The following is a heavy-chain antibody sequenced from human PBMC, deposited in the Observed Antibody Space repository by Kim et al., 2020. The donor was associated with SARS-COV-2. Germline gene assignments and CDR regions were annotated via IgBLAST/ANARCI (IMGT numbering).Heavy chain of an antibody. V-gene: IGHV1-3*01. J-gene: IGHJ6*02. CDR3: ARGDVVVVAATRPPLGYYYGMDV. CDR1: GYTFTSYA. Sequence: ASVKVSCKASGYTFTSYAMHWVRQAPGQRLEWMGWINAGNGNTKYSQKFQGRVTITRDTSASTAYMELSSLRSEDTAVYYCARGDVVVVAATRPPLGYYYGMDVWGQGTTVTVSS. CDR2: INAGNGNT. D-gene: IGHD2-15*01.